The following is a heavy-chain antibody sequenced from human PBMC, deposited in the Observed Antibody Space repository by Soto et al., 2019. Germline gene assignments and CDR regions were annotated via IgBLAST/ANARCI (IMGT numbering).Heavy chain of an antibody. V-gene: IGHV1-2*04. D-gene: IGHD2-2*01. J-gene: IGHJ4*02. CDR1: GYTFTGYY. Sequence: QVQLVQSGAEVKKPGASVKVSCKASGYTFTGYYMHWVRQAPGQGLEWMGWINPNSGGTNYAQKVQGWVTMTRDTSISTAYMELSRLRSDDTAVYYCARGPSSTSFPFDYWGQGTLVTVSS. CDR3: ARGPSSTSFPFDY. CDR2: INPNSGGT.